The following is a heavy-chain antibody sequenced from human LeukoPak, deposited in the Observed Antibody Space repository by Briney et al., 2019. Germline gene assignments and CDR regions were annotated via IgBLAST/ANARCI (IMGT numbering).Heavy chain of an antibody. J-gene: IGHJ4*02. D-gene: IGHD3-16*02. CDR3: AKGGDYVWGSYRSPFDY. CDR2: ISYDGSNK. V-gene: IGHV3-30*18. CDR1: GFTFSSYG. Sequence: GRSLRLSCAASGFTFSSYGMHWVRQAPGKGLEWVAVISYDGSNKYYADSVKGRFTISRDNSKNTLYLQMNSLRAEDTAVYYCAKGGDYVWGSYRSPFDYWGQGTLVTVSS.